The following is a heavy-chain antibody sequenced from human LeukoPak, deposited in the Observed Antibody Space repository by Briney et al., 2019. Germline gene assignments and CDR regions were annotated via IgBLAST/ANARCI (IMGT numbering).Heavy chain of an antibody. CDR1: GFTFSSYW. CDR3: VRYYYDSSDYYYYGMDV. V-gene: IGHV3-7*01. J-gene: IGHJ6*02. Sequence: GGSLRLSCGVSGFTFSSYWMTWVRQAPGKGLEWVAKIKQDGSEKYYVDSVKGRFTVFRDNAKNSLFLQMNSLRAEDTAVYYCVRYYYDSSDYYYYGMDVWGQGTTVTVSS. CDR2: IKQDGSEK. D-gene: IGHD3-22*01.